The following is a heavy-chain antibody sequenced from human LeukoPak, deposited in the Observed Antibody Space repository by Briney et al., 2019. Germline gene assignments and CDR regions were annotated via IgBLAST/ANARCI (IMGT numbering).Heavy chain of an antibody. CDR2: IYYSGST. V-gene: IGHV4-59*01. CDR1: GGSISSYY. Sequence: NPSETLSLTCTVSGGSISSYYWSWIRQPPGKGLEWIGYIYYSGSTNYNPSLKSRVTISVDTSKNQFSLKLSSVTAVDTAVYYCARAMFGGVIPDYWGQGTLVTVSS. CDR3: ARAMFGGVIPDY. D-gene: IGHD3-16*02. J-gene: IGHJ4*02.